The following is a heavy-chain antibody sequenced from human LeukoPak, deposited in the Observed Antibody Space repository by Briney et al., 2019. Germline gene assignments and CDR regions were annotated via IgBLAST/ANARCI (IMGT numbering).Heavy chain of an antibody. CDR1: GGSISSGDYY. D-gene: IGHD3-10*01. V-gene: IGHV4-30-4*08. J-gene: IGHJ4*02. CDR3: ASITMVRGVNY. CDR2: IYYSGST. Sequence: SETLSLTCTISGGSISSGDYYWSWIRQPPGKGLEWIGYIYYSGSTYYNPSLKSRVTISVDTSKNQFSLKLSSVTAADTAVYYCASITMVRGVNYWGQGTLVTVSS.